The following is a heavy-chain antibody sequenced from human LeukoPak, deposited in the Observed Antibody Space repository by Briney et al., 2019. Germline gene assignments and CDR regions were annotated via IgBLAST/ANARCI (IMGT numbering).Heavy chain of an antibody. Sequence: SETLSLTCTVSGGSISSYYWSWIRQPAGKGLEWIGRNYTSGSTNYNPSLKSRVTISVDTSKNQFSLKLSSVTAADTAVYYCARHDWGVVNWYFDLWGRGTLVTVSS. J-gene: IGHJ2*01. CDR3: ARHDWGVVNWYFDL. V-gene: IGHV4-4*07. CDR2: NYTSGST. D-gene: IGHD7-27*01. CDR1: GGSISSYY.